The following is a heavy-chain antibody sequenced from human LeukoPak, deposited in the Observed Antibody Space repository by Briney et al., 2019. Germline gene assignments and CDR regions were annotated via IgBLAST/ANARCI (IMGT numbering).Heavy chain of an antibody. CDR3: ARDFAGGAQEGWFDP. V-gene: IGHV4-59*12. Sequence: SETLSLTCTVSGGSISSYYWSWIRQPPGKGLEWIGYIYYSGSTNYNPSLKSRVTISVDTSKNQFSLKLSSVTAADTAVYYCARDFAGGAQEGWFDPWGQGTLVTVSS. CDR2: IYYSGST. D-gene: IGHD3-16*01. CDR1: GGSISSYY. J-gene: IGHJ5*02.